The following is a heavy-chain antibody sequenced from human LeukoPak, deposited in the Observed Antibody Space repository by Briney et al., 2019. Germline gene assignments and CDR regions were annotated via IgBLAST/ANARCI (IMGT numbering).Heavy chain of an antibody. Sequence: SETLSLTCTVSGGSISSGGYYWSWIRQHPGKGLEWIGYIYYSGSTYYNPSLKSRVTISVDTSKNQFPLKLSSVTAADTAVYYCARGQGYDILTGLLFDPWGQGTLVTVSS. D-gene: IGHD3-9*01. CDR3: ARGQGYDILTGLLFDP. CDR2: IYYSGST. V-gene: IGHV4-31*03. CDR1: GGSISSGGYY. J-gene: IGHJ5*02.